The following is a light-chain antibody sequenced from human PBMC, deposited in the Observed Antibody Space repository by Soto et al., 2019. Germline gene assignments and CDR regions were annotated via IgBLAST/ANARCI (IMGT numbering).Light chain of an antibody. CDR2: GAS. CDR3: QQYGSSGT. J-gene: IGKJ1*01. CDR1: QSVNSD. V-gene: IGKV3-20*01. Sequence: TQAPATLSVSPGDRATLSCTASQSVNSDLAWYQQKPGQSPRLLIYGASTRATGVPDRFSGSGSGTDFTLTISRLEPEDFAVYYCQQYGSSGTFGQGTKV.